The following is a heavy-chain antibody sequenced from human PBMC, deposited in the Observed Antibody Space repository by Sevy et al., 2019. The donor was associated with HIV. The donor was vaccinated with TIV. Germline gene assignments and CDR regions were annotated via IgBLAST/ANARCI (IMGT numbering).Heavy chain of an antibody. CDR1: GGTFSSYA. J-gene: IGHJ4*02. CDR2: IIPIFGTA. CDR3: ARDFYGDYGGHYFDY. V-gene: IGHV1-69*13. D-gene: IGHD4-17*01. Sequence: ASVKVSCKAYGGTFSSYAISWVRQAPGQGLEWMGGIIPIFGTANYAQKFQGRVTITADESTSTAYMELSSLRSEDTAVYYCARDFYGDYGGHYFDYWGQGTLVTVSS.